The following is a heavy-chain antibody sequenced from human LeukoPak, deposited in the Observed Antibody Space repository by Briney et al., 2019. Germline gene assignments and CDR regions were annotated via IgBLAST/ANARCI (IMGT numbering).Heavy chain of an antibody. CDR1: GYSISSSNW. CDR2: IYYSGTT. V-gene: IGHV4-28*01. J-gene: IGHJ5*02. D-gene: IGHD3-16*01. CDR3: ARTSFQSLITSRFDP. Sequence: SDTLSLTCAVSGYSISSSNWWGWIRQPPGKGLEWIGYIYYSGTTYYNPSLKSRVTMSVDTSKNQFSLKLSSVTVVDTAVYYCARTSFQSLITSRFDPWGQGTLVTVSS.